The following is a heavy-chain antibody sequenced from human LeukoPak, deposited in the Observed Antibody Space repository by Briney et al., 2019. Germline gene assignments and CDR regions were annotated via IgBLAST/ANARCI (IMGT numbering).Heavy chain of an antibody. J-gene: IGHJ4*02. D-gene: IGHD6-19*01. CDR3: ARETPYLGVAGQKYDY. Sequence: SETLSLTCTVSGDSISGYYWSWIRQPPGKGLEWIGYIYHSGSTYYNPSLKSRVTISVDRSKNQFSLKLSSVAAADTAVYYCARETPYLGVAGQKYDYWGQGTLVTVSS. CDR1: GDSISGYY. CDR2: IYHSGST. V-gene: IGHV4-59*12.